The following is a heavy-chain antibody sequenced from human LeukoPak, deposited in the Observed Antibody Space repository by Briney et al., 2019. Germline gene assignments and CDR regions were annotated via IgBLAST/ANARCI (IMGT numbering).Heavy chain of an antibody. CDR3: ARDKIVGATHFDY. J-gene: IGHJ4*02. D-gene: IGHD1-26*01. V-gene: IGHV3-7*01. CDR1: GLTVSSNY. CDR2: IQQDGSEK. Sequence: GGSLRLSCAASGLTVSSNYMSWVRQAPGKGLEWVANIQQDGSEKYYVDSVKGRFTISRDNAKNSLYLQMNSLRAEDTAVYYCARDKIVGATHFDYWGQGTLVTVSS.